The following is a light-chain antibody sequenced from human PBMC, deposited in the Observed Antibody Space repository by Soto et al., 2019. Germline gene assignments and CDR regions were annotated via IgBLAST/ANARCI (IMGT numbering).Light chain of an antibody. Sequence: EIVLTQSPGTLSLSPGERATLSCRASQSVSSSSLAWYQQKPGQAPRLLIFGASSRATGIPDRFSGSGSGTDFALTISRLEPEDFAVYYCQQYGSSPQTFDQGTNVEIK. J-gene: IGKJ1*01. CDR3: QQYGSSPQT. CDR1: QSVSSSS. CDR2: GAS. V-gene: IGKV3-20*01.